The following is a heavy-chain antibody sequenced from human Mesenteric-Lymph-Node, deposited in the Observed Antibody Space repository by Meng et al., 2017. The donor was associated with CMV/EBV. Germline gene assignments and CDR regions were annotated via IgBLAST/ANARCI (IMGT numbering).Heavy chain of an antibody. D-gene: IGHD3-9*01. Sequence: SVKVSCKASGGTSSSYAISWVRQAPGQGLEWMGGIIPILGIANYAQKFQGRVTITADKSTSTAYMELSSLRSEDTAVYYCTGATYYDILTGYGTFDYWGQGTLVTVSS. CDR2: IIPILGIA. J-gene: IGHJ4*02. CDR3: TGATYYDILTGYGTFDY. CDR1: GGTSSSYA. V-gene: IGHV1-69*10.